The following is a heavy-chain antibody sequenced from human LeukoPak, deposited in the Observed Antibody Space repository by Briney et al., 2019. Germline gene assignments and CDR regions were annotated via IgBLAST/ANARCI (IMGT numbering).Heavy chain of an antibody. V-gene: IGHV4-59*11. CDR1: GGSISSHY. Sequence: SSETLSLTCTVSGGSISSHYWSWIRQPPGKGLEWIGYIYYSGSTNYNPSLKSRVTISVDTSKNQFSLKLSSVTAADTAVYYCARATDYGDYVSAFDYWGQGTLVTVSS. J-gene: IGHJ4*02. CDR2: IYYSGST. CDR3: ARATDYGDYVSAFDY. D-gene: IGHD4-17*01.